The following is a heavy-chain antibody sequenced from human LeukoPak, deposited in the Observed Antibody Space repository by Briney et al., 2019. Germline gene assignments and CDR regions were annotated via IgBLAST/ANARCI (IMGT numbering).Heavy chain of an antibody. Sequence: PSETLSLTCAVYGGSFSGYYWSWIRQPPGKGLEWIGEINHSGSTNYNPSLKSRVIISVDTSKNQFSLKLSSVTAADTAVYYCARGRYCSGGRQGMDVWGKGTTVTVSS. CDR2: INHSGST. J-gene: IGHJ6*04. V-gene: IGHV4-34*01. D-gene: IGHD2-15*01. CDR3: ARGRYCSGGRQGMDV. CDR1: GGSFSGYY.